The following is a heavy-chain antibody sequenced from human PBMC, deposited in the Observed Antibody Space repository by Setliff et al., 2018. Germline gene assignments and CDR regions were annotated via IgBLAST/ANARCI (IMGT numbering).Heavy chain of an antibody. CDR2: IKPDSSEK. CDR1: GFTFSSYT. D-gene: IGHD3-3*01. J-gene: IGHJ5*02. V-gene: IGHV3-7*01. Sequence: GGSLRLSCAASGFTFSSYTMNWVRQAPGKGLEWVASIKPDSSEKYYVDSVKGRFTISRDNAKNSLYLQMNSLRAEDTAVYYCTRDVYDFRTGEAGPWGQGARVTVSS. CDR3: TRDVYDFRTGEAGP.